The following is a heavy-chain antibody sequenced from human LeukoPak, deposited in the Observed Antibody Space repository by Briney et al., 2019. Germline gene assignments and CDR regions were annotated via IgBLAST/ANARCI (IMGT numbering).Heavy chain of an antibody. CDR2: IDSDGSGK. J-gene: IGHJ4*02. CDR3: ERGGSRDGYGGGY. D-gene: IGHD5-24*01. CDR1: GFTFSNYW. V-gene: IGHV3-74*01. Sequence: GGSLRLSCAGAGFTFSNYWMHWVRQAPGKGLVWASSIDSDGSGKSYADSVKGRFTISRDKAKNTLYMQMNSVRAEDTAVYYCERGGSRDGYGGGYWGQGTLVTVSS.